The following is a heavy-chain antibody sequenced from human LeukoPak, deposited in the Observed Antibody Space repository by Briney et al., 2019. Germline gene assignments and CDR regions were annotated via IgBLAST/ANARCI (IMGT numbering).Heavy chain of an antibody. Sequence: SETLSLTCTVSGGSISSSSYYWGWIRQPPGKGLEWIGYIYNSGSTNYNPSLKSRVTISVDTSKNQFSLKLSSVTAADTAVYYCACLTTADAFDIWGQGTMVTVSS. CDR2: IYNSGST. J-gene: IGHJ3*02. CDR3: ACLTTADAFDI. CDR1: GGSISSSSYY. V-gene: IGHV4-61*05. D-gene: IGHD3-22*01.